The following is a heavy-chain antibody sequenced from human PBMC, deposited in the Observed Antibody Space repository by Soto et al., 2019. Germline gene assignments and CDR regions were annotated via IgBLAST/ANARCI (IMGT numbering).Heavy chain of an antibody. CDR2: ISSSGSTI. V-gene: IGHV3-48*03. J-gene: IGHJ6*02. CDR3: ARDHKGGYYYYGMDV. Sequence: GSLVPSCAASGFTFSRYEMNLVRPAPGKGLGWVSYISSSGSTIYYADSVKGRVTISRDNAKNSLYLQMNSLRAEDTAVYYCARDHKGGYYYYGMDVWGQGTTVTVSS. CDR1: GFTFSRYE.